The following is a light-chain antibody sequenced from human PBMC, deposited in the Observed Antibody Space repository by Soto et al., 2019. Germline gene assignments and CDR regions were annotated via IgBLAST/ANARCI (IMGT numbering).Light chain of an antibody. V-gene: IGKV3-15*01. Sequence: ETVLTQSPGTVSLSPGDRATLPCRASQSVSSNKLAWYQQKPGQAPRLLIYAASSRASGIPARFSGSGSGTEFTLTISSLQSEDFAVYYCQQYNNWPRTFGQGTKVDIK. CDR2: AAS. CDR1: QSVSSN. J-gene: IGKJ1*01. CDR3: QQYNNWPRT.